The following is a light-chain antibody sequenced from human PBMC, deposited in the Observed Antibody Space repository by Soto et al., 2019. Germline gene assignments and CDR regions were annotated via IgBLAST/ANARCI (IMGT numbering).Light chain of an antibody. J-gene: IGKJ5*01. CDR2: DAS. CDR1: ETVDSY. Sequence: EVVLTQSPATLSLSPGERATLSCRTSETVDSYLVWYQQKPGQAPRLLIYDASNRATGIPARFSGSGFGTDFTLTIRTLEPEDFAVYYGQQRYKWPPITFGQGTLREVK. V-gene: IGKV3-11*01. CDR3: QQRYKWPPIT.